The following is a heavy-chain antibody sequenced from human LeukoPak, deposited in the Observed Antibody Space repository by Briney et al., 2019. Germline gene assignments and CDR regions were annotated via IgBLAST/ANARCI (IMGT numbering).Heavy chain of an antibody. D-gene: IGHD6-13*01. CDR2: IYHSGST. CDR1: GDSTTSLY. Sequence: KPSETLSLSCTVSGDSTTSLYWTWIRQPPGKGLEWIGYIYHSGSTNYNPSLKSRVTISVDTSKNQFSLKLSSVTTADTAVYYCARDLTAAGYFDFWSEGTVVTVSS. J-gene: IGHJ4*02. CDR3: ARDLTAAGYFDF. V-gene: IGHV4-59*11.